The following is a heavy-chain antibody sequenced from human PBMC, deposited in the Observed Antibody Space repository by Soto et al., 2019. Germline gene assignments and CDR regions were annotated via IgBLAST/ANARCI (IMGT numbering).Heavy chain of an antibody. CDR1: GFTFSSYA. J-gene: IGHJ4*02. V-gene: IGHV3-23*01. Sequence: HPGGSLRLSCAASGFTFSSYAMSWVRQAPGKGLEWVSAISGSGGSTYYADSVKGRFTISRDNSKNTLYLQMNSLRAEDTAVYYCAKDVFEQGLTGTTPFDYWGQGTLVTVSS. D-gene: IGHD1-7*01. CDR2: ISGSGGST. CDR3: AKDVFEQGLTGTTPFDY.